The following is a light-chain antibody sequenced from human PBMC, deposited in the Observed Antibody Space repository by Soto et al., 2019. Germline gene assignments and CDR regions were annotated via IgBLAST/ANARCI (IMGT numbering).Light chain of an antibody. V-gene: IGKV3-20*01. CDR2: GAS. J-gene: IGKJ3*01. CDR1: QSVSSNY. CDR3: QQSGSSPIFS. Sequence: EIVLTQSPGTLSLSPGERATLSCRASQSVSSNYLAWYQQKPGQAPRLLIYGASSRATGIPDRFSGSGSGSDFTITISRLEPEDFALSYCQQSGSSPIFSFGPGTKVDIK.